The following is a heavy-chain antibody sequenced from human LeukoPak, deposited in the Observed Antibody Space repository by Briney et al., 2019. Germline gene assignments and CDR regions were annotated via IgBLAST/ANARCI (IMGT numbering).Heavy chain of an antibody. J-gene: IGHJ3*02. CDR1: GFTFSNYG. CDR3: ARGGGYAFDI. Sequence: AGGSLRLSCAASGFTFSNYGMYWVRQAPGKGLEWVAVIWYDGSNKYYADSVKGRFTISRDNSKNTLYLQMNSLRAEDTAVCYCARGGGYAFDIWGQGTMVTVSS. D-gene: IGHD4-23*01. V-gene: IGHV3-33*08. CDR2: IWYDGSNK.